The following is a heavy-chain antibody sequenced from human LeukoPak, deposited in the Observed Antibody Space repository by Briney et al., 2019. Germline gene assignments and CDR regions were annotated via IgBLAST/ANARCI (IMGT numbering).Heavy chain of an antibody. CDR2: ISSSSSTI. CDR1: GFTFSSYS. D-gene: IGHD4-17*01. CDR3: ARDEYDYGDLGAAFDI. Sequence: GGSLRLSCAASGFTFSSYSMNWVRQAPGKGLEWVSYISSSSSTIYYADSVKGRFTISRDNAKNSLYLQMNSLRAEDTAVYYCARDEYDYGDLGAAFDIWGQGTMVTVSS. J-gene: IGHJ3*02. V-gene: IGHV3-48*01.